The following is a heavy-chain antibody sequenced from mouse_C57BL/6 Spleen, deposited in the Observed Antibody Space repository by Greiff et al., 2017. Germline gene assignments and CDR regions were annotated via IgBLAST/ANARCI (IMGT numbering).Heavy chain of an antibody. CDR2: ISSGSSTI. CDR1: GFTFSDYG. CDR3: ARGAHYYGSSYYFDY. Sequence: EVKLVESGGGLVKPGGSLKLSCAASGFTFSDYGMHWVRQAPEKGLEWVAYISSGSSTIYYADTVKGRFTISRDNAKNTLFLQMTSLRSEDTAMYYWARGAHYYGSSYYFDYWGQGTTLTVSS. J-gene: IGHJ2*01. D-gene: IGHD1-1*01. V-gene: IGHV5-17*01.